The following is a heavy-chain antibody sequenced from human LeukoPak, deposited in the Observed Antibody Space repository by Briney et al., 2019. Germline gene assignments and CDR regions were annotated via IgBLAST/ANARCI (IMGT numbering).Heavy chain of an antibody. Sequence: GGSLRLSCAASGFTFSSYGMHWVRQAPGKGLEWVAVIWYDGSNKYYADSVKGRFTISRDNSKNTLYLQMSSLRAEDTAVYYCARDRGPTGSQSIAALDPWGREPWSPSPQ. D-gene: IGHD6-6*01. CDR2: IWYDGSNK. CDR3: ARDRGPTGSQSIAALDP. J-gene: IGHJ5*02. CDR1: GFTFSSYG. V-gene: IGHV3-33*01.